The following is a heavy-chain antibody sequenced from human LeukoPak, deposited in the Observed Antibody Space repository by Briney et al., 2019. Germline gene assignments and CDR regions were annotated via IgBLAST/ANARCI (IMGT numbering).Heavy chain of an antibody. J-gene: IGHJ3*02. CDR2: ISGTGDGT. Sequence: GGSLRLSCAASGFTFSSYAMSWVRQAPGKGLEWVSGISGTGDGTYFADSVKGRFTISRDNSKNTVYLQMNSLRAEDTALYYCTKDRRNLDTFDMWGQGTMVTVSS. CDR1: GFTFSSYA. V-gene: IGHV3-23*01. CDR3: TKDRRNLDTFDM.